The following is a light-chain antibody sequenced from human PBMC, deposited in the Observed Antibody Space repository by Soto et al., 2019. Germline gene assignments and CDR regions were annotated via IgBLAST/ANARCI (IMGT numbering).Light chain of an antibody. Sequence: DLPVTHSPSPRSPSLRGRVNNTCQASQDINKYLNLYRQKAGKAPDLLIYTASSLQVGFPSRFSGSGSGTDFSLTITSLQPEDSATYFCQQSFSAPLTFGGGTKVDIK. CDR3: QQSFSAPLT. CDR1: QDINKY. J-gene: IGKJ4*01. CDR2: TAS. V-gene: IGKV1-39*01.